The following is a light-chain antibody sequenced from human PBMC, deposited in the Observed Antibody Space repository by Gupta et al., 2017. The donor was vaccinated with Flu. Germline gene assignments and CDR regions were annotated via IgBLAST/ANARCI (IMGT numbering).Light chain of an antibody. J-gene: IGKJ2*01. CDR1: QSVSIN. V-gene: IGKV3-15*01. CDR3: QQYNNWPPMYT. Sequence: RATLSCRASQSVSINLAWYQQKPGQAPRLLIYGASTRATGIPARFSGSGSGTEFTLTISSLQSEDFAVYYCQQYNNWPPMYTFGQGTKLEIK. CDR2: GAS.